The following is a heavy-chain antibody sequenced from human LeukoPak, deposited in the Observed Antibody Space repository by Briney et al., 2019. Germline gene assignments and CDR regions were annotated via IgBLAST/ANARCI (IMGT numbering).Heavy chain of an antibody. CDR2: ISSNGNST. V-gene: IGHV3-64*01. D-gene: IGHD6-19*01. Sequence: GGSLRLSCAASGFTFSTYAMHWVRQAPGKRLEYVSAISSNGNSTYYANSVKGRFTISRDNSKNTLYLQMGSLRAEDMAVYYCTRASGYTSGRPFDYWGQGILVTVSS. CDR3: TRASGYTSGRPFDY. J-gene: IGHJ4*02. CDR1: GFTFSTYA.